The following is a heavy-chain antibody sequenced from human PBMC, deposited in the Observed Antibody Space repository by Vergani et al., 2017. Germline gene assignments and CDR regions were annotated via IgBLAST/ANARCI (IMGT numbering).Heavy chain of an antibody. CDR2: IYHSGST. J-gene: IGHJ6*02. D-gene: IGHD3-10*02. Sequence: QVQLQESGPGLVKPPGTLSLTCAVSGGSISSSNWWSWVRQPPGKGLQWIGEIYHSGSTNYNPSLKSRVTISVDKSKNQFSLKLSSVTAADTAVYYCARALKLLYSPFGDYYYYGMDVWGQGTTVTVSS. CDR3: ARALKLLYSPFGDYYYYGMDV. V-gene: IGHV4-4*03. CDR1: GGSISSSNW.